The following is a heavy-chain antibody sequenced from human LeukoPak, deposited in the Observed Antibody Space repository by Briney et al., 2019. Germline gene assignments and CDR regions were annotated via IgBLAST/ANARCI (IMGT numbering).Heavy chain of an antibody. J-gene: IGHJ6*03. D-gene: IGHD3-10*01. Sequence: SETLSLTCTVSGYSINNGYYWGWFRQPPGKGLEWIGSIYHVGTTSYNPSLKSRVTISVDTSKNHFSLKLSSVTAADTAVYYCARVRGYYYMDVWGKGTTVTVSS. CDR3: ARVRGYYYMDV. V-gene: IGHV4-38-2*02. CDR1: GYSINNGYY. CDR2: IYHVGTT.